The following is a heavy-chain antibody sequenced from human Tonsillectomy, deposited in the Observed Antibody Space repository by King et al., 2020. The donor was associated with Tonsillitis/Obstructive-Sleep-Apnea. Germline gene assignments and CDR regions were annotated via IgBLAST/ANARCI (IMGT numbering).Heavy chain of an antibody. CDR1: GYTLTELA. Sequence: QLVQSGAEVKKPGASVKVSCKVSGYTLTELAMHWIRQAPGKGLEWMGSFDPEDGETIYAQKFQGRVSMTEDPSPDTVYMELSSLRSEDTAVYYCATIYGVPPANVKGGRDYFNYWGQGTLVTVSS. CDR2: FDPEDGET. D-gene: IGHD2-2*01. V-gene: IGHV1-24*01. J-gene: IGHJ4*02. CDR3: ATIYGVPPANVKGGRDYFNY.